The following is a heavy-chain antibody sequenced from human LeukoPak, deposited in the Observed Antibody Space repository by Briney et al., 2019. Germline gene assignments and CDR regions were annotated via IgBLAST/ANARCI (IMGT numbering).Heavy chain of an antibody. J-gene: IGHJ4*02. D-gene: IGHD2-2*01. CDR2: INPYSGST. CDR3: VRDRTKYCSSTSCPLDS. CDR1: GYTFTGYY. V-gene: IGHV1-2*02. Sequence: ASVKVSCKASGYTFTGYYMHWVRQATGQGLEWMGWINPYSGSTNYAQKFQGRVTMTRDTSISTAYMELSRLRSDDTAVYYCVRDRTKYCSSTSCPLDSWGQGTLVTVSS.